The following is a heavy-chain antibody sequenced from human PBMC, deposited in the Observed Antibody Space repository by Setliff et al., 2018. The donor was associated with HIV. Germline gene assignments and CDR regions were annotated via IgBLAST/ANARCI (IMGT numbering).Heavy chain of an antibody. CDR1: GASIGSDRMY. CDR2: ISFAGHI. V-gene: IGHV4-61*01. D-gene: IGHD6-19*01. J-gene: IGHJ3*01. CDR3: ARSFGWGAFNV. Sequence: PSETLSLTCSVSGASIGSDRMYWSWIRRPPGQRLEWIGFISFAGHINYNPSLSSRVTVSRDTSRNQFSMTLTSVTAADTAVYYCARSFGWGAFNVWGQGTVVTVSS.